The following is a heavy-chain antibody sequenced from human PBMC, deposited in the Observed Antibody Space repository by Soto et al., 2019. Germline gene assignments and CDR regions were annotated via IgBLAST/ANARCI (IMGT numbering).Heavy chain of an antibody. CDR1: GFRFKSFV. V-gene: IGHV3-30*19. Sequence: QVQLVESGGGVVQPGTSLRLSCAASGFRFKSFVMPWVRQAPGKGLEWVAFTSYDGNNKDYGDSVKGRFTVSRDNSQNTLHLQMDFLRPEDTALYYCARWGTTGGFDIWGQGTLVSVSS. J-gene: IGHJ4*02. CDR3: ARWGTTGGFDI. D-gene: IGHD3-16*01. CDR2: TSYDGNNK.